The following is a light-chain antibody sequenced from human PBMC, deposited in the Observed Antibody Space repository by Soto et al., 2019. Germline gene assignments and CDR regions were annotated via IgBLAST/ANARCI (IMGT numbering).Light chain of an antibody. CDR3: SSLTTSFTYV. V-gene: IGLV2-14*01. CDR1: SSDVGAYNY. Sequence: ALAQPASVSGSPGQSVAISCTGTSSDVGAYNYVSWYQQHPGKAPKLLLSEVSNRPSGVSDRFSGSKSGNTASLTISGLQAEDEADYYCSSLTTSFTYVFGTGTKVTVL. J-gene: IGLJ1*01. CDR2: EVS.